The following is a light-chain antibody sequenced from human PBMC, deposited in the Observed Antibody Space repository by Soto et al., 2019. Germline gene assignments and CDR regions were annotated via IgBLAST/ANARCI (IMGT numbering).Light chain of an antibody. CDR2: LGS. CDR1: QSLLPRNGYIS. CDR3: LQAVQIPIT. J-gene: IGKJ5*01. V-gene: IGKV2-28*01. Sequence: DVVLTQSPLSLSVSPGEPASISCRCSQSLLPRNGYISFDWYLQRPGQSPQLLIYLGSNRASGVPDRFSGSGSVTEFTLQISRVEPEDVGVYYCLQAVQIPITFGQGTRLEIK.